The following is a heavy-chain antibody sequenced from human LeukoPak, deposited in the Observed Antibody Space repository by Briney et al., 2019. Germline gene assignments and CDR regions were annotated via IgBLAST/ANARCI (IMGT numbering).Heavy chain of an antibody. D-gene: IGHD3-22*01. V-gene: IGHV4-59*11. Sequence: SETLSLTCSVSGGSISSHFWSWIRQPPGKGLEWIGYVYNSGITNYNPSLKGRVTISVDTSKNQFSLELSSVTAADTAVYYCARWGSSGYDGDYWGQGTLVTVSS. CDR1: GGSISSHF. CDR2: VYNSGIT. CDR3: ARWGSSGYDGDY. J-gene: IGHJ4*02.